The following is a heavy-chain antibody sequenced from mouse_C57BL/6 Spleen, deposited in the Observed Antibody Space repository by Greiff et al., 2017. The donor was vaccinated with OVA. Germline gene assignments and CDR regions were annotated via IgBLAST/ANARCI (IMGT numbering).Heavy chain of an antibody. CDR1: GYTFTDYY. J-gene: IGHJ4*01. CDR2: IYPGSGNN. Sequence: QVQLQQSGAELVRPGASVKLSCKASGYTFTDYYINWVKQRPGQGLEWIARIYPGSGNNYYNEKFKGKATLTAEKSSSTAYMQLSSLTSEDSAVYFCARDYGMDYWGQGTSVTVSS. V-gene: IGHV1-76*01. CDR3: ARDYGMDY.